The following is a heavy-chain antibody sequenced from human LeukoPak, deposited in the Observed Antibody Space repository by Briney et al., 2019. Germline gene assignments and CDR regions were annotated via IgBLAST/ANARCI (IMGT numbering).Heavy chain of an antibody. D-gene: IGHD3-22*01. Sequence: ASVKVSCKASGNTFTGSYMHWVRQAPGQGLEYMGWINPNNGGTKNAQKFRVRVTMTRDTPISTVYMELSRLRSDDTAVYYCARDAGRGYYFDFDSWGQGTLVTVSS. J-gene: IGHJ4*02. CDR3: ARDAGRGYYFDFDS. CDR2: INPNNGGT. CDR1: GNTFTGSY. V-gene: IGHV1-2*02.